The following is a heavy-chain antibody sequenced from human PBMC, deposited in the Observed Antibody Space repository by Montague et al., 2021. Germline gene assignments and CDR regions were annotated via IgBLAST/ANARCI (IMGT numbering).Heavy chain of an antibody. Sequence: TLSLTCIVSGGSISSSNYHWGWIRQPPGKGLEWIGSITYTGNTYYNPSLKSRVTMSVDTSRNQFSLKLTSVTAADTAVYYCARLDIVLIYWGLDYWGQGTLVTVSS. V-gene: IGHV4-39*01. CDR3: ARLDIVLIYWGLDY. D-gene: IGHD2-8*01. CDR1: GGSISSSNYH. J-gene: IGHJ4*02. CDR2: ITYTGNT.